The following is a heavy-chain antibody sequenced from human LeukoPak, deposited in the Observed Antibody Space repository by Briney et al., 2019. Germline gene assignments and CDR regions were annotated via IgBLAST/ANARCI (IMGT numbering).Heavy chain of an antibody. V-gene: IGHV3-48*03. D-gene: IGHD3-10*01. CDR2: ISSSGSTI. CDR3: AGGDYYYYYGMDV. Sequence: PGGSLRLSCAASGFTFSSYEMNWVRQAPGKGLEWVSYISSSGSTIYYADSVKGRFTISRDNAKNSLYLQMNSLRAEDTAVYYCAGGDYYYYYGMDVWGKGTTVIVSS. J-gene: IGHJ6*04. CDR1: GFTFSSYE.